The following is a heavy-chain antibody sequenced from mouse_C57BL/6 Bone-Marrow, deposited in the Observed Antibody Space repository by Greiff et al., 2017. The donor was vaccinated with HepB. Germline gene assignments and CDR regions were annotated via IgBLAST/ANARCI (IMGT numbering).Heavy chain of an antibody. Sequence: EVQLQQSGAELVRPGASVKLSCTASGFNIKDDYMHWVKQRPEQGLEWIGWIDPENGDTEYASKFQGKATITADTSSNTAYLQLSSLTSEDTAVYYCTTKGYKDAMDYWGQGTSVTVSS. J-gene: IGHJ4*01. D-gene: IGHD3-1*01. CDR3: TTKGYKDAMDY. CDR1: GFNIKDDY. CDR2: IDPENGDT. V-gene: IGHV14-4*01.